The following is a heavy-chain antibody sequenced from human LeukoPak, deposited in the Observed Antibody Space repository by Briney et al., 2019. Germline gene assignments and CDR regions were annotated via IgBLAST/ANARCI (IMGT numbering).Heavy chain of an antibody. D-gene: IGHD2-15*01. CDR1: GYTFTSYD. V-gene: IGHV1-8*01. Sequence: ASVKVSCKASGYTFTSYDINWVRQATGQGLEWMGWMNPNSGNTGYAQKFQGRVTMTRNTSISTAYMELSSLRSGDTAVYYCARGTRYCSGGSCYFWFDPWGQGTLVTVSS. CDR3: ARGTRYCSGGSCYFWFDP. CDR2: MNPNSGNT. J-gene: IGHJ5*02.